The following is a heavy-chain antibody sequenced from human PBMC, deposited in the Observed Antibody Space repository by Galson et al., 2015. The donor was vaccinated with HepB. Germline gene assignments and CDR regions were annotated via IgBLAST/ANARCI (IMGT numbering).Heavy chain of an antibody. CDR3: AKATWYGSGWDIFDI. V-gene: IGHV3-30*18. D-gene: IGHD3-10*01. CDR1: GFTFSSYG. J-gene: IGHJ3*02. CDR2: ISYAGNNK. Sequence: SLRLSCAASGFTFSSYGMHWVRQAPGKGLEWVAIISYAGNNKFYADSVKGRFTISRDNSKNTLYLQMNSLRAEDTAVYYCAKATWYGSGWDIFDIWGQGTMVTVSS.